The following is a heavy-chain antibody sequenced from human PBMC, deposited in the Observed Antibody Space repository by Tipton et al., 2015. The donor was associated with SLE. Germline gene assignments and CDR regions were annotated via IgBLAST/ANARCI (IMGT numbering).Heavy chain of an antibody. Sequence: GSLRLSCAASGFTVSSNYMSWVRQAPGKGLEWVSVIYSGGSTYYADSVKGRFSISRDNSKNTLYLQMNSLRAEDTAVYYCARSLVGATDVFDIWGQGTMVTVSS. V-gene: IGHV3-66*01. D-gene: IGHD1-26*01. CDR1: GFTVSSNY. J-gene: IGHJ3*02. CDR3: ARSLVGATDVFDI. CDR2: IYSGGST.